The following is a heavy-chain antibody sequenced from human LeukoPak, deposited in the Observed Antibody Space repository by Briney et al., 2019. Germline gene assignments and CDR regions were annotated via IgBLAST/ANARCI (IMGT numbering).Heavy chain of an antibody. D-gene: IGHD3-3*01. V-gene: IGHV4-39*02. CDR3: ARAGVLRFLNWFDP. CDR2: IYYSGST. CDR1: GGSISGSSYY. Sequence: SETLSLTCTVSGGSISGSSYYWGWIRQPPGKGLEWIGSIYYSGSTYYNPSLKSRVTISVDTSKNQFSLKLNSVTAADTAVYYCARAGVLRFLNWFDPWGQGTLVTVSS. J-gene: IGHJ5*02.